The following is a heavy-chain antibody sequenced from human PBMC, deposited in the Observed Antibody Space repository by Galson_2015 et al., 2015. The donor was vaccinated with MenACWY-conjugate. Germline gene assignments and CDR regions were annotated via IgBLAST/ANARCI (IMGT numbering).Heavy chain of an antibody. J-gene: IGHJ4*02. V-gene: IGHV3-15*01. CDR3: TTDHSGQSFAHS. CDR1: GFTFSNAW. Sequence: SLRLSCAASGFTFSNAWMTWVRQAPGKGLEWVGRIKSKTHSGTPDYAAPVNGRFTISRDDSRNSVYLEMNGLKAEDTGLYYCTTDHSGQSFAHSCGQGTPVTVSS. CDR2: IKSKTHSGTP.